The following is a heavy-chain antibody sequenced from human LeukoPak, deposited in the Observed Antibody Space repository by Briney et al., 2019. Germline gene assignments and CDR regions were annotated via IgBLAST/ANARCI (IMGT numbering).Heavy chain of an antibody. CDR2: ISSSGST. V-gene: IGHV4-39*07. J-gene: IGHJ3*02. CDR1: GGSIRSPTYY. CDR3: ASGPYSYDSSGAFDI. D-gene: IGHD3-22*01. Sequence: SESLSLTCTVSGGSIRSPTYYWGWIRQPTGKGLEWIGRISSSGSTNYNPSLKSRVTISVDTSKNQFSLKLSSVTAADTAVYFCASGPYSYDSSGAFDIWGQGTMVTVSS.